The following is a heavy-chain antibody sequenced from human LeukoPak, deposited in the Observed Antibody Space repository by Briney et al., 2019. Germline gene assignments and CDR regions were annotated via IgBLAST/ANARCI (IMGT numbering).Heavy chain of an antibody. CDR1: GFTFSGYA. CDR2: INGGGEDT. CDR3: AKGLYSSGRSYYFDY. V-gene: IGHV3-23*01. D-gene: IGHD6-19*01. J-gene: IGHJ4*02. Sequence: GGSLRLSCAASGFTFSGYAMSWVRQAPGKGLEWVSIINGGGEDTYYADSVKGRFTISRDNSRNTLYLQMNGLGAEDTAVYYCAKGLYSSGRSYYFDYWGQGTLVTVSS.